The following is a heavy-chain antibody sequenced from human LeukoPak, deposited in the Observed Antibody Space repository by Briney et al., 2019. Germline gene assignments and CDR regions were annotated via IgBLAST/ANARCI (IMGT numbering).Heavy chain of an antibody. D-gene: IGHD6-6*01. Sequence: ASVKVSCKASGYTFTGYYMHWVRQAPGQGLEWMGWINPNSGGTNYAQKFQGRVTMTRDTSISTAYMELSRLRSDDTAVYYCARAPRYKHLVPRFDYWGQGSLVTVSS. J-gene: IGHJ4*02. CDR1: GYTFTGYY. V-gene: IGHV1-2*02. CDR3: ARAPRYKHLVPRFDY. CDR2: INPNSGGT.